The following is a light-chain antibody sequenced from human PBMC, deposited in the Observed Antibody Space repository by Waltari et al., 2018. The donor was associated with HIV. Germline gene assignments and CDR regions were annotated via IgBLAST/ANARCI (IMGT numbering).Light chain of an antibody. J-gene: IGKJ1*01. Sequence: EIMMTQSPAPMSVSTEDGTTLACRASQSVNGNLAWYQNKPGQAPRLTIYGASTRATGVPARFSGSGSGTEFTLTISSLLSEDFAVYYCQQFNNWPWTFGQGTKVEI. CDR1: QSVNGN. V-gene: IGKV3-15*01. CDR3: QQFNNWPWT. CDR2: GAS.